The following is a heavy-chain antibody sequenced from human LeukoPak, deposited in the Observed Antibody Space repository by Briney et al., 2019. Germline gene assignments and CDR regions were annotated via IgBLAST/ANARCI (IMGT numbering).Heavy chain of an antibody. CDR2: INPYNGHT. CDR1: GYTFSTYG. D-gene: IGHD3-10*01. J-gene: IGHJ6*03. CDR3: ARDPVKGWFGELVFSDYYYMDV. V-gene: IGHV1-18*01. Sequence: GASVKVSCKASGYTFSTYGITWVRQAPGQGLEWMGWINPYNGHTNYAQKFQGRVTMTTDTSTSTAYMELRSLRSDDTAVYYCARDPVKGWFGELVFSDYYYMDVWGKGTTVTVSS.